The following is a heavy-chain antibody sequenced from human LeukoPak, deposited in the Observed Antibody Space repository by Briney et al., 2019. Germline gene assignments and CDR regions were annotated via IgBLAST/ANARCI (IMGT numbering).Heavy chain of an antibody. J-gene: IGHJ4*02. CDR2: ISSSSTTI. CDR1: GFTFSSYS. V-gene: IGHV3-48*04. CDR3: ARSFYYDTLTGYYFFDY. Sequence: GGSLRLSCVASGFTFSSYSINWVRQAPGKGLEWVSYISSSSTTIYYADSVKGRFTITRDNAKNSLYLQMNSLRAEDTAVYYCARSFYYDTLTGYYFFDYWGQGTLVTVSS. D-gene: IGHD3-9*01.